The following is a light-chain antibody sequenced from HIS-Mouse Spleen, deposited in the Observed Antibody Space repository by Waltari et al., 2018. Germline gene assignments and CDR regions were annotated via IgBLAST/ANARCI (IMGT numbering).Light chain of an antibody. Sequence: QSALTQPASVSGSPGQSITLPCPGTSRAVGSYNLVSWYQQHPGKAPKLMIYEGSKRPSGVSNRFSGSKSGNTASLTISGLQAEDEADYYCCSYAGSSTLFGGGTKLTVL. CDR3: CSYAGSSTL. V-gene: IGLV2-23*01. CDR1: SRAVGSYNL. CDR2: EGS. J-gene: IGLJ2*01.